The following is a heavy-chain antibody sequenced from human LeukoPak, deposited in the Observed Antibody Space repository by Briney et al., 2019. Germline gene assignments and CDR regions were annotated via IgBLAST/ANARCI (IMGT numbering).Heavy chain of an antibody. CDR3: ARAHCSGRGCYQRYDGFDI. CDR2: ISSGGTTI. CDR1: GFTFSDTY. Sequence: PGGSLRLSCAASGFTFSDTYMSWIRQAPGKGLEWLSYISSGGTTISYADSVKGRFTISRDNAKSSLSLQMNSLRVEDTAVYYCARAHCSGRGCYQRYDGFDIWGQGTVVTVSS. J-gene: IGHJ3*02. D-gene: IGHD2-15*01. V-gene: IGHV3-11*04.